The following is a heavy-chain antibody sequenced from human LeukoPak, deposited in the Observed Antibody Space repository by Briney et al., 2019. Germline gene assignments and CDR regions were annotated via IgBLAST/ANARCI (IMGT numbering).Heavy chain of an antibody. Sequence: GGSLRLSCAASGFTFSSYSMNWVRQAPGKGLEWVSSISSSSSYIYYADSVKGRFTISRGNAKNSLYLQMNSLRAEDTAVYYCAKDSGWYSSGWLDYWGQGTLVTVSS. D-gene: IGHD6-19*01. CDR3: AKDSGWYSSGWLDY. CDR2: ISSSSSYI. V-gene: IGHV3-21*01. CDR1: GFTFSSYS. J-gene: IGHJ4*02.